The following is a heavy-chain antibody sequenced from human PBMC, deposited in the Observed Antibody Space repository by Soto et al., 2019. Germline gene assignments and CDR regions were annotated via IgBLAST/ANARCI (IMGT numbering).Heavy chain of an antibody. D-gene: IGHD7-27*01. CDR2: INPNSGGT. V-gene: IGHV1-2*04. J-gene: IGHJ4*02. Sequence: QVQLVQSGAEVKKPGASVKVSCKASGYTFTGYYMHWVRQAPGQGLEWMGWINPNSGGTNYAQKVQGWVTMTRDTSISTAYMELSRLRSDDTAVYYCARGREGETGAYYFDYWGQGTLVTVSS. CDR1: GYTFTGYY. CDR3: ARGREGETGAYYFDY.